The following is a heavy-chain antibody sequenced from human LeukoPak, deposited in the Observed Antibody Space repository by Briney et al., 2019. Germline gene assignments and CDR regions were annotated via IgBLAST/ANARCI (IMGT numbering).Heavy chain of an antibody. Sequence: ASVKVSCKASGYTFTSYDINWVRQATGQGLEWMGWMNPNSGNTGYAQKFQGRVTMTRNTSISTAYMELSSLRSEDTAVYYCARATLEYCSSTSCPDYYYMDVWGKGTTVTISS. J-gene: IGHJ6*03. V-gene: IGHV1-8*01. CDR2: MNPNSGNT. CDR1: GYTFTSYD. CDR3: ARATLEYCSSTSCPDYYYMDV. D-gene: IGHD2-2*01.